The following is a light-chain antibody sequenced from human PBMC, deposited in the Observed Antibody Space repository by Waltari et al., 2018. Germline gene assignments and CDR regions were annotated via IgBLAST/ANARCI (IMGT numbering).Light chain of an antibody. Sequence: IQMTQSPSFVSASVGDRVTLTCRASQGIASRLAWYQQKPGKAPKLLIYDASSLHSGVPSRFSGSGSGTDFTLTIRSLQPEDFATYYCQQVNSFPRTFGQGTKVEVK. J-gene: IGKJ1*01. CDR1: QGIASR. CDR2: DAS. CDR3: QQVNSFPRT. V-gene: IGKV1-12*01.